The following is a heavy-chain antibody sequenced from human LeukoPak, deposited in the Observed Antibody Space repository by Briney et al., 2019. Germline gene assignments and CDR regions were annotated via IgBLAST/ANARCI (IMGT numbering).Heavy chain of an antibody. CDR2: IYHSGST. CDR3: ARRAVAPYYYYGMDV. J-gene: IGHJ6*02. Sequence: SETLSLTCTVSGYSISSGYYWGWIRQPPGKGLEWIGSIYHSGSTYYNPSLKSRVTISVDTSKNQFSLKLSSVTAADTAVYYCARRAVAPYYYYGMDVWGQGTTVTVSS. D-gene: IGHD6-19*01. V-gene: IGHV4-38-2*02. CDR1: GYSISSGYY.